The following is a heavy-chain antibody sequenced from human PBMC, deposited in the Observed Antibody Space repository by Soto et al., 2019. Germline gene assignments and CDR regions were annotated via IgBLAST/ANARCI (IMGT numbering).Heavy chain of an antibody. CDR2: INPSGGNT. CDR1: GYTFTSYY. V-gene: IGHV1-46*01. J-gene: IGHJ4*02. D-gene: IGHD7-27*01. Sequence: ASVKVSCKASGYTFTSYYMHWVRQAPGQGLEWMGRINPSGGNTSYAQKFQGRVTMTRNTSMSTAYMELSSLRSEDTAVYYCARALLTGAPGEYFDYWGQGTLVTVSS. CDR3: ARALLTGAPGEYFDY.